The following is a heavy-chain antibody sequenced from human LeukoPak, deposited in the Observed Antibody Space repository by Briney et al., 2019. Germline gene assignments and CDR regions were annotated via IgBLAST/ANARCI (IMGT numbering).Heavy chain of an antibody. J-gene: IGHJ4*02. Sequence: GASVTVSCKTSGYTFTNHPMHWMRQAPGQRLEWMGWINTDNGNTKYSQKFQGRVAFTRDTSASTAYMELNSLTSEDTSVYYCAPLIGAYFDYWGQGTLVTASS. CDR1: GYTFTNHP. D-gene: IGHD3-22*01. V-gene: IGHV1-3*04. CDR2: INTDNGNT. CDR3: APLIGAYFDY.